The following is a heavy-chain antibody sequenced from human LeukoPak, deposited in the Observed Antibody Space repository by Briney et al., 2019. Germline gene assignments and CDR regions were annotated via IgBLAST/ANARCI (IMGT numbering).Heavy chain of an antibody. J-gene: IGHJ4*02. CDR2: IYSGGST. Sequence: PGGSLRLSCAASGFTVSSNYMSWVRQAPGKGLEWVSVIYSGGSTYYADSVKGRFTISRDNSKNTLHLQMNSLRAEDTAVYYCAKDRARGGTTDFDYWGQGTLVTVSS. V-gene: IGHV3-53*01. D-gene: IGHD1-7*01. CDR3: AKDRARGGTTDFDY. CDR1: GFTVSSNY.